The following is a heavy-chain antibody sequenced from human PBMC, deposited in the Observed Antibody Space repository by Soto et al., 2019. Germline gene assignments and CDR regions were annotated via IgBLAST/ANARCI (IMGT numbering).Heavy chain of an antibody. J-gene: IGHJ4*02. Sequence: QVQLVQSGAEVKKPGASVKVSCKASGYTFTSYFMHWVRQAPGQGLEWMGIINTSGGSTSYAKKFKGRVTMTRDTSTSTVYMELSSVRSEDTAVYYCARQYCSGGSCYTLDYWGQGTLVTVSS. CDR2: INTSGGST. D-gene: IGHD2-15*01. CDR3: ARQYCSGGSCYTLDY. CDR1: GYTFTSYF. V-gene: IGHV1-46*01.